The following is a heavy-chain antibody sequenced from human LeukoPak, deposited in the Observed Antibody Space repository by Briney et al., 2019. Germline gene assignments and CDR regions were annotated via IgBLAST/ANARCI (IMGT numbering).Heavy chain of an antibody. CDR3: ARLSMVRGVYFDY. J-gene: IGHJ4*02. D-gene: IGHD3-10*01. CDR2: INHSGST. V-gene: IGHV4-34*01. Sequence: SETLSLTFAVYGGSFSGYYWSWIRQPPGKGLEWIGEINHSGSTNYNPSLKSRVTISVDTSKNQFSLKLSSVTAADTAVYYCARLSMVRGVYFDYWGQGTLVTVSS. CDR1: GGSFSGYY.